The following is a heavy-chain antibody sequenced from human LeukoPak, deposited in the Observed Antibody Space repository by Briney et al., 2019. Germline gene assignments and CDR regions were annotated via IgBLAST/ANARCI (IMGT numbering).Heavy chain of an antibody. J-gene: IGHJ6*03. CDR1: GGSISVYY. CDR3: ARDIKGAGYYYYYYMDV. D-gene: IGHD6-19*01. CDR2: ISYRGTT. V-gene: IGHV4-59*01. Sequence: SETLSLTCTVSGGSISVYYCTWIRQSPGKGLEWIGYISYRGTTNYNPSLKSRVTISEGTSKNQFSLKLSSVTAADTAVYYCARDIKGAGYYYYYYMDVWGKGTTVTVSS.